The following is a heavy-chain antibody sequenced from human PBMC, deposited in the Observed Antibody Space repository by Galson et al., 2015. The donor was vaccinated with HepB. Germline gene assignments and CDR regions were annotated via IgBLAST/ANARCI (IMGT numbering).Heavy chain of an antibody. Sequence: QSGAEVKKPGESLRISCKASGYTFTSYGISWVRQAPGQGLEWMGWISAYNGNTNYAQKLQGRVTMTTDTSTSTAYMELRSLRSDDTAVYYCARDYPYGDYDWFDPWGQGTLVTVSS. V-gene: IGHV1-18*01. J-gene: IGHJ5*02. CDR1: GYTFTSYG. CDR3: ARDYPYGDYDWFDP. CDR2: ISAYNGNT. D-gene: IGHD4-17*01.